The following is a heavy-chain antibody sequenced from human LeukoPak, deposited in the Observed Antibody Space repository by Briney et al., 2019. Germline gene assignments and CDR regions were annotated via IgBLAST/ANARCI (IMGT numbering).Heavy chain of an antibody. D-gene: IGHD1-26*01. V-gene: IGHV3-30*18. CDR2: ISYDGRSK. CDR3: AKEWELPGLDY. CDR1: GFSFSRYG. J-gene: IGHJ4*02. Sequence: GGSLRLPCAASGFSFSRYGIHWVRQAPGKGLEWVAVISYDGRSKYYADSVKGRFAISRDDSKNTVYLQMNSLRAEDTAVYYCAKEWELPGLDYWGQGTLVTVSS.